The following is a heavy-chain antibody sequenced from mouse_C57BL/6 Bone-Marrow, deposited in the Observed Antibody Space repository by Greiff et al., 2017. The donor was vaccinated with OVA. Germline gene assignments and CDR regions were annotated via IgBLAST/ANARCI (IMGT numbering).Heavy chain of an antibody. D-gene: IGHD2-4*01. J-gene: IGHJ4*01. CDR3: ASGSLYDYGAYYAMDY. V-gene: IGHV1-64*01. Sequence: QVHVKQPGAELVKPGASVKLSCKASGYTFTSYWMHWVKQRPGQGLEWIGMIHPNSGSTNYNEKFKSKATLTVDKSSSTAYMQLSSLTSEDSAVYYCASGSLYDYGAYYAMDYWGQGTSVTVSS. CDR2: IHPNSGST. CDR1: GYTFTSYW.